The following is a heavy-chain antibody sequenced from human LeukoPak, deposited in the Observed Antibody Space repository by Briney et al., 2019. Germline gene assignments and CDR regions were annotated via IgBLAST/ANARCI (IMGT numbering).Heavy chain of an antibody. CDR3: TRGSSGRRDN. J-gene: IGHJ4*02. Sequence: VASVKVSCKASGYTFTSCDINWVRQATGQGLEWMGWMNPNSGNTGYGQSFQGRITMTRDISIGTADMELSNVTSEDTAIYYCTRGSSGRRDNWGQGTLVTVSA. CDR1: GYTFTSCD. CDR2: MNPNSGNT. D-gene: IGHD6-19*01. V-gene: IGHV1-8*01.